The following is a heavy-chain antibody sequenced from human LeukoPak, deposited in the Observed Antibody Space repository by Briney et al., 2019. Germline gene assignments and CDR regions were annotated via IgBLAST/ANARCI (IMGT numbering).Heavy chain of an antibody. V-gene: IGHV3-73*01. J-gene: IGHJ3*02. CDR2: IRSKANSYAT. D-gene: IGHD6-19*01. CDR3: TRLVLAGPEIAFDI. CDR1: GFTFSGSA. Sequence: GGSLRLSCAASGFTFSGSAMHWVRQASGKGLEWVGRIRSKANSYATAYAASVKGRFTISRDDSKNTAYLQMNSLKTEDMAVYYCTRLVLAGPEIAFDIWGQGTMVTVSS.